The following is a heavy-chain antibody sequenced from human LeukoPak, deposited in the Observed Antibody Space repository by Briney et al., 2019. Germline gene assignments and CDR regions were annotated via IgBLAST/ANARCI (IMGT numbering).Heavy chain of an antibody. Sequence: GESLQISCKGSGYSFTSYWIGWVRQMPGKGLEWMGIIYPGDSDTRYSPSFQGQVTISADKSISTAYLQWSSLKASDTAMYYCARHEGSSGWFHYFDYWGQGTLVTVSS. V-gene: IGHV5-51*01. CDR1: GYSFTSYW. J-gene: IGHJ4*02. CDR2: IYPGDSDT. D-gene: IGHD6-19*01. CDR3: ARHEGSSGWFHYFDY.